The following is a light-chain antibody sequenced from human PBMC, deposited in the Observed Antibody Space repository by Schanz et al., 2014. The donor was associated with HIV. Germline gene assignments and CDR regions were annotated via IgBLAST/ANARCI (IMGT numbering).Light chain of an antibody. CDR3: NSYTRSGTHV. CDR1: SSDVGVYNY. J-gene: IGLJ1*01. Sequence: QSVLTQPASVSGSPGQSITISCTGTSSDVGVYNYVSWYQQHPGKAPKLMIYEVTKRPSGVPDRFSGSKSGNTASLTVSGLRPEDEADYYCNSYTRSGTHVFGPGTKLTVL. V-gene: IGLV2-14*01. CDR2: EVT.